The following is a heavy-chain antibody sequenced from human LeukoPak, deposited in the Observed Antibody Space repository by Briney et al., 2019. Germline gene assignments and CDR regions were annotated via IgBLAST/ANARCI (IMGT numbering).Heavy chain of an antibody. J-gene: IGHJ4*02. CDR2: VNPGDSDT. D-gene: IGHD1-1*01. CDR3: ARRQIRTHFDY. Sequence: GESLKISCQASGYTFTTFWIGWVRQMPGKGLEWTGIVNPGDSDTRYSPSFQGQVTLSVDKSINTAYLQWSSLKASDTALYYCARRQIRTHFDYWAQGTLVTVSS. V-gene: IGHV5-51*01. CDR1: GYTFTTFW.